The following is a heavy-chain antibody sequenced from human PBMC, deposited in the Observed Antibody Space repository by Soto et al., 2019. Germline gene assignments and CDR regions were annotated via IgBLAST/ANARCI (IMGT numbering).Heavy chain of an antibody. CDR1: GYTFTGYY. CDR2: INPETGGT. V-gene: IGHV1-2*02. Sequence: ASVKVSCKASGYTFTGYYVHWVREAPGQGLEWMGWINPETGGTSYAQKFQGRVTLSRDTSINTAYLELSRLRFDDAAVYFCARERYQVISDGMDVWGQGTTVTV. D-gene: IGHD2-2*01. J-gene: IGHJ6*02. CDR3: ARERYQVISDGMDV.